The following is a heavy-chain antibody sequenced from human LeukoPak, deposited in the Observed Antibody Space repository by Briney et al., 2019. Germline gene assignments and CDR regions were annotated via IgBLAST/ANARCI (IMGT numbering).Heavy chain of an antibody. J-gene: IGHJ4*02. D-gene: IGHD6-19*01. CDR1: GFTLSSHD. CDR2: ISYDGSNK. CDR3: AKDLSAVAIDY. V-gene: IGHV3-30*18. Sequence: GGSLRLSCAASGFTLSSHDMHWVRQAPGKGLEWVAVISYDGSNKYYADSVKGRFTISRDNSKNTLYLQMNSLRAEDTAVYYCAKDLSAVAIDYWGQGTLVTVSS.